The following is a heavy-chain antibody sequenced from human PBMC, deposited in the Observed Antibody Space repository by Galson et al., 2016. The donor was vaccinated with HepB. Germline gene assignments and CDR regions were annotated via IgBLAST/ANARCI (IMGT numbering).Heavy chain of an antibody. CDR1: GFTFSSYW. CDR2: APHDGGNK. CDR3: ATERGSSGDAAWFDP. Sequence: SLRLSCAASGFTFSSYWMHWIRQAPGKGLEWVALAPHDGGNKQYADSVKGRFTISRDSFENTIHLQMNSLGVEDTGLYYCATERGSSGDAAWFDPWGQGTLVTVSS. D-gene: IGHD6-6*01. V-gene: IGHV3-30-3*01. J-gene: IGHJ5*02.